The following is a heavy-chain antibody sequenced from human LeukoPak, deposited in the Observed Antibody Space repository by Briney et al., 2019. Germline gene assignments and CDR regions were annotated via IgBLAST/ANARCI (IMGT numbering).Heavy chain of an antibody. CDR2: IYYCGST. D-gene: IGHD3-16*01. CDR1: GGSISSSSYY. Sequence: SETLSLTCTVSGGSISSSSYYWGWIRQPPGKGLEWIGYIYYCGSTNYNPSLKSRVTISVDTSKNQFSLKLSSVTAADTAVYYCARETSQKGAHYMDVWGKGTTVAISS. J-gene: IGHJ6*03. CDR3: ARETSQKGAHYMDV. V-gene: IGHV4-61*01.